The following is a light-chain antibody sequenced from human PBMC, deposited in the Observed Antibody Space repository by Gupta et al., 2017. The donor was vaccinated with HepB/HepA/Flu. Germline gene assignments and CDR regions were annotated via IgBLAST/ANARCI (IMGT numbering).Light chain of an antibody. V-gene: IGLV2-23*02. Sequence: QSALTQPASVSGSPGQSPTISCPGTSSDVGSYNLVSCYQQHPGKAPKLMIYEVSKRPSGVSNRFSGSKSGNTASLTISGLQAEDEADYYCCSYASSSTYVFGTGTKVTVL. CDR1: SSDVGSYNL. CDR2: EVS. CDR3: CSYASSSTYV. J-gene: IGLJ1*01.